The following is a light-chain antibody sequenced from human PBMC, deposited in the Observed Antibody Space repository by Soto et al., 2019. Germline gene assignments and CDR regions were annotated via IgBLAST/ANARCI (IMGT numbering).Light chain of an antibody. CDR2: GAS. CDR1: QSVSSN. CDR3: QQYNNWLRT. Sequence: EIVMTQSPATLSVSPGERATLSCRACQSVSSNLAWYQQKPGQAPRLLIYGASTRATGLPARFSGSGSGTEFTLTISSLQSEDFAFYYCQQYNNWLRTVGQGTKVEIE. V-gene: IGKV3-15*01. J-gene: IGKJ1*01.